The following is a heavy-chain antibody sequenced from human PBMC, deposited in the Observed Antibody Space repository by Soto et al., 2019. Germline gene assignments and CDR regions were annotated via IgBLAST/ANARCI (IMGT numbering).Heavy chain of an antibody. CDR3: AKVFYYYDSSGYYYFDY. D-gene: IGHD3-22*01. CDR2: ISGSGSTI. Sequence: PGGSLRQSCAASRFTLKSYALSWGRAAPGKGPERISSISGSGSTIYYADSVKGRLTISRDNSKNTLYLQMSSLRAEDTAVYYCAKVFYYYDSSGYYYFDYWGQGTLVTVSS. CDR1: RFTLKSYA. J-gene: IGHJ4*02. V-gene: IGHV3-23*01.